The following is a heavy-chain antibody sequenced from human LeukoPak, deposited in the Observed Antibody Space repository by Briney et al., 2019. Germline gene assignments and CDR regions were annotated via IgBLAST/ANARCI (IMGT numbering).Heavy chain of an antibody. CDR1: GYTFTTYG. Sequence: ASVRVSCKASGYTFTTYGITWVRQAPGQGLEWMGIINPSSGSTSYAQKFQGRVTMTRDMSTSTVYMELSSLRSEDTAVYYCARDNPPRGWYGGGYYFDYWGQGTLVTVSS. V-gene: IGHV1-46*01. CDR3: ARDNPPRGWYGGGYYFDY. D-gene: IGHD6-19*01. J-gene: IGHJ4*02. CDR2: INPSSGST.